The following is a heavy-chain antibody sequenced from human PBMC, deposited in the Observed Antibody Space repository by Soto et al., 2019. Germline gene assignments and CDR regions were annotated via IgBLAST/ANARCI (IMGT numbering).Heavy chain of an antibody. CDR2: IRTRKNRYVT. CDR1: GFTFSVSA. J-gene: IGHJ5*02. Sequence: EVQLVQSGGGRVQPGGSLKLSCEASGFTFSVSAIHWVRLASGKGLEWVGRIRTRKNRYVTTYAASVKGRFSLSRDDSKNTAYLQMNSLKTEDTAVYYCARSTGSGFRPGTHRFNWFDPWGQGTLVTVSS. V-gene: IGHV3-73*02. D-gene: IGHD5-12*01. CDR3: ARSTGSGFRPGTHRFNWFDP.